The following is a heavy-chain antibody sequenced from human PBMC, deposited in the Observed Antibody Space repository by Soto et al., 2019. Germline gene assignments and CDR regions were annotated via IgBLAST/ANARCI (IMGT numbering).Heavy chain of an antibody. J-gene: IGHJ6*04. Sequence: ASVKVSCKASGYSFTSYGIGWVRQAPGQGPEWMGWISPYSGRTNYAQNVKGRVVMTTDISTNTVYLELRSLRSDDTAMYYCGRCRTDSYAMDVWGKGTTVTVSS. CDR1: GYSFTSYG. V-gene: IGHV1-18*01. D-gene: IGHD2-8*02. CDR2: ISPYSGRT. CDR3: GRCRTDSYAMDV.